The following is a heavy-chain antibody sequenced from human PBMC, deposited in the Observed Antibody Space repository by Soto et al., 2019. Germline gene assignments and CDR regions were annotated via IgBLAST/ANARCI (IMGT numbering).Heavy chain of an antibody. CDR3: ARSQGSSTSLEIYYYYYYGMDV. D-gene: IGHD2-2*01. V-gene: IGHV1-69*01. J-gene: IGHJ6*02. CDR1: GGTFSSYA. Sequence: QVQLVQSGAEVKKPGSSVKVSCKASGGTFSSYAISWVRQAPGQGLEWMGGIIPIPGTENYAQKVQGRVTITADESTSTAYMELSSLRSEDTAVYYCARSQGSSTSLEIYYYYYYGMDVWGQGTTVTVSS. CDR2: IIPIPGTE.